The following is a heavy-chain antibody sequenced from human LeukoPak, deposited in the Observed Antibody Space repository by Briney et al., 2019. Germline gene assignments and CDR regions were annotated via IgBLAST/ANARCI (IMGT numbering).Heavy chain of an antibody. CDR2: FDPEDGET. CDR1: GYTLTELS. Sequence: GASVKVSCKVSGYTLTELSMHWVRQAPGKGLEWMGGFDPEDGETIYAQKFQGRVTMTEDTSTDTAYMELSSLRFEDTAVYYCATDLTDRAIDDYWGQGTLVTVSS. D-gene: IGHD7-27*01. J-gene: IGHJ4*02. CDR3: ATDLTDRAIDDY. V-gene: IGHV1-24*01.